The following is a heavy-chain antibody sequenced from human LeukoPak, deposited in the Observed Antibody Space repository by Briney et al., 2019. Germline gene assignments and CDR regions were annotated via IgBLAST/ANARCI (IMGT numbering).Heavy chain of an antibody. CDR3: ARQQDSSSWYYYYYYMDV. Sequence: SETLSLTCTVSGGSISSGSYYWSWIRQPAGKGLEWIGRIYTSGSTNYNPSLKSRVTISVDTSKNQFSLKLSSVTAADTAVYYCARQQDSSSWYYYYYYMDVWGKGTTVTVSS. CDR2: IYTSGST. D-gene: IGHD6-13*01. CDR1: GGSISSGSYY. V-gene: IGHV4-61*02. J-gene: IGHJ6*03.